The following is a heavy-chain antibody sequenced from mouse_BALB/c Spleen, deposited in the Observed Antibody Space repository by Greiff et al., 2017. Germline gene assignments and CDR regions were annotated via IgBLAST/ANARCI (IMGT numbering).Heavy chain of an antibody. D-gene: IGHD2-4*01. V-gene: IGHV2-9*02. Sequence: VKLVESGPGLVAPSQSLSITCTVSGFSLTSYGVHWVRQPPGKGLEWLGVIWAGGSTNYNSALMSRLSISKDNSKSQVFLKMNSLQTDDTAMYYCARYDYDGQYYYAMDYWGQGTSVTVSS. CDR2: IWAGGST. CDR3: ARYDYDGQYYYAMDY. J-gene: IGHJ4*01. CDR1: GFSLTSYG.